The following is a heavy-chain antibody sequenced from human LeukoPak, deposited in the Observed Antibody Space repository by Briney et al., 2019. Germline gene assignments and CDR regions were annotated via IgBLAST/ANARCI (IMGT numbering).Heavy chain of an antibody. J-gene: IGHJ4*02. CDR2: INHSGST. CDR3: ARDSVAAQTTDY. CDR1: GGSFSGYY. Sequence: SDTLSLTCAVYGGSFSGYYWSWIRQPPGKGLEWIGEINHSGSTNYNPSLKSRGTISVDTSKNQFSLKLSSVTAADTAVYYCARDSVAAQTTDYWGQGTLVTVSS. V-gene: IGHV4-34*01. D-gene: IGHD6-13*01.